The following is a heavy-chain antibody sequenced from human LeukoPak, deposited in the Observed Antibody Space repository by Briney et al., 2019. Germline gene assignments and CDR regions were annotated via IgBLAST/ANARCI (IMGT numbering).Heavy chain of an antibody. CDR1: GFTFSSYA. J-gene: IGHJ4*02. CDR3: AKDMIVVASDY. Sequence: GGSLRLSCAASGFTFSSYAMSWVRQAPGKGLEWVSSISGCGDSTYYADSVKGRFTISRDNSKSTLYLQMNGLRAEDTAVYYCAKDMIVVASDYWGQGTLVTVSS. CDR2: ISGCGDST. D-gene: IGHD3-22*01. V-gene: IGHV3-23*01.